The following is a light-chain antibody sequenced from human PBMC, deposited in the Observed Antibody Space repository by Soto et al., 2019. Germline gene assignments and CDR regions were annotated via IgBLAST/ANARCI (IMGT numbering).Light chain of an antibody. CDR2: KAS. J-gene: IGKJ1*01. CDR1: QTISDL. V-gene: IGKV1-5*03. Sequence: DIQMTQSPSTLSASIGDRVTITCRASQTISDLLAWHQQKPGKAPKLLIYKASSLESGVPSRFSGSGSGTEFTLTISSLQPDDVATYYCLQYETYWTFGQGTKVDNK. CDR3: LQYETYWT.